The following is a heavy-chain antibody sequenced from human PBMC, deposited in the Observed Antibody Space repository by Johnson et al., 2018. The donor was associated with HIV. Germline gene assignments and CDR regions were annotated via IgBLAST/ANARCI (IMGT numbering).Heavy chain of an antibody. Sequence: QVQLVESGGGLIQPGGSLRLSCAASGFTVSSNYMSWVRQAPGKGLEWVAVISYDGSNKYYADSVKGRFTISRDNSKNTLYLQMGSLRPEDMGIYYCAIPYFFDSGNYRWGQGTVVTVSS. D-gene: IGHD4-23*01. CDR2: ISYDGSNK. V-gene: IGHV3-30*14. J-gene: IGHJ3*01. CDR3: AIPYFFDSGNYR. CDR1: GFTVSSNY.